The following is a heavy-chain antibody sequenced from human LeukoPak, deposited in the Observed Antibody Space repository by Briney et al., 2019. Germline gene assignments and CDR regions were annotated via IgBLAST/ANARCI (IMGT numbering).Heavy chain of an antibody. Sequence: SSETLSLTCTVSGGSISSYYWSWIRQPPGKGLEWIGEINHSGSTNYNPSLKSRVTISVDTSKNQFSLKLSSVTAADTAVYYCAKGPRDYDSSGVLDSWGQGTLVTVSS. CDR2: INHSGST. V-gene: IGHV4-34*01. J-gene: IGHJ4*02. CDR1: GGSISSYY. D-gene: IGHD3-22*01. CDR3: AKGPRDYDSSGVLDS.